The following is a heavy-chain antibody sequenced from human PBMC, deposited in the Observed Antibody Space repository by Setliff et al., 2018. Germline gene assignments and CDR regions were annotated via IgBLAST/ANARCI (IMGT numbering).Heavy chain of an antibody. Sequence: ASVKVSCKVSGYTLTELSMHWVRQAPGKGLEWMGGFDPEDGETIYAQKFQGRVTMTEDTSTDTAHMELSSLRSEDTAVYYCATSTWELGGFDYWGQGTPVTVS. D-gene: IGHD1-26*01. V-gene: IGHV1-24*01. CDR3: ATSTWELGGFDY. J-gene: IGHJ4*02. CDR1: GYTLTELS. CDR2: FDPEDGET.